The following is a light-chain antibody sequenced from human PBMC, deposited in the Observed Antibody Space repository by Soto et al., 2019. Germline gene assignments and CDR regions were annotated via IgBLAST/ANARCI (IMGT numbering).Light chain of an antibody. CDR2: EVS. V-gene: IGLV2-14*01. CDR3: SSYTSSSTIVVV. Sequence: QAVLTQPASVSGSPGQSITISCTGTSSDVGGYNYVSWYQQHPGKAPKLMIYEVSNRPSGVSNRFSGSKSGNTASLTIFGLQAEDEADYYFSSYTSSSTIVVVFVGGTKVTVL. CDR1: SSDVGGYNY. J-gene: IGLJ2*01.